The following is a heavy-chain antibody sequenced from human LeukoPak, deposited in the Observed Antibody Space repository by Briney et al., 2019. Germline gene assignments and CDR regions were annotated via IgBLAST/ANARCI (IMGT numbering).Heavy chain of an antibody. J-gene: IGHJ4*02. V-gene: IGHV1-69*04. CDR3: ARDQLGQPLAFDY. D-gene: IGHD1-1*01. CDR1: GGTFSRYT. Sequence: SVKVSCKASGGTFSRYTISWVRQAPGQGLEWMGRIIPILGIANYAQKFQGRVTITADKSTSTAYMELSSLRSEDTAVYYCARDQLGQPLAFDYWGQGTLVTVSS. CDR2: IIPILGIA.